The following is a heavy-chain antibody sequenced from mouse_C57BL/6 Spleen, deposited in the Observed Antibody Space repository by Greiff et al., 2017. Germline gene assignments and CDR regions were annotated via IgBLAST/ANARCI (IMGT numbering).Heavy chain of an antibody. CDR2: IHPNSGST. CDR3: ARIPITTVVARGY. CDR1: GYTFTSYW. J-gene: IGHJ2*01. V-gene: IGHV1-64*01. Sequence: QVQLQQPGAELVKPGASVKLSCKASGYTFTSYWMHWVKQRPGQGLEWIGMIHPNSGSTNYNEKFKSKATLTVDKTSSTAYMQLSSLTSEDSAVYYWARIPITTVVARGYRGQGTTLTVSS. D-gene: IGHD1-1*01.